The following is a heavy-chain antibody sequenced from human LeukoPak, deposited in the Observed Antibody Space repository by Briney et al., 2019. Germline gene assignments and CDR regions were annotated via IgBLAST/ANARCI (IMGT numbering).Heavy chain of an antibody. Sequence: GGSLRLSCTASGFTFRRYSFNWVRQAPGKGLEGVSPISSGSDYIYYADSVRGRFTISRDNAENSLYLQMNSLRAEDTAVYYCTRDLSLAAPQGFDYWGQGTLVTVSS. CDR3: TRDLSLAAPQGFDY. V-gene: IGHV3-21*01. CDR2: ISSGSDYI. J-gene: IGHJ4*02. D-gene: IGHD6-6*01. CDR1: GFTFRRYS.